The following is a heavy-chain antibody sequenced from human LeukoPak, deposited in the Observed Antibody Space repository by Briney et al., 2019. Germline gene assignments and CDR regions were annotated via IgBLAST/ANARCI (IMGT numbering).Heavy chain of an antibody. CDR2: TYYRPKFNT. CDR3: ARVSHGSFDY. D-gene: IGHD2-21*01. Sequence: SQTLSLTCAISVDSLPNNNVAWNWIRQSPSRGLEWLGRTYYRPKFNTDYAVSVQSRIAIKSATSKSQFSLQLNSVPPENTGVYDCARVSHGSFDYWGQGTLVTVSS. CDR1: VDSLPNNNVA. J-gene: IGHJ4*02. V-gene: IGHV6-1*01.